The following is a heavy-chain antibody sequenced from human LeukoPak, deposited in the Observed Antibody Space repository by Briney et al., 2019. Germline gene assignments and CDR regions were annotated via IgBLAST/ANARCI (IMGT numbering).Heavy chain of an antibody. CDR1: GFTFSSYC. V-gene: IGHV3-7*01. Sequence: GGSLRLSCAASGFTFSSYCMSWVREAPGKGLEWVANIKQDGSEKYYVDSVKGRFTISRDNAKNSLYLQMNSLRAEDTAVYYCARKVYDGVLDYWGQGTLVTVSS. D-gene: IGHD3-3*01. CDR3: ARKVYDGVLDY. J-gene: IGHJ4*02. CDR2: IKQDGSEK.